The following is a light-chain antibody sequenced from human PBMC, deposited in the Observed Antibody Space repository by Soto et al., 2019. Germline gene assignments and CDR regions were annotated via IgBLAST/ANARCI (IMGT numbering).Light chain of an antibody. V-gene: IGLV2-11*01. CDR2: DVT. J-gene: IGLJ2*01. Sequence: QSALTQPRSVSGSPGQSVTISCTGTSSDVGGYNFVSWYQQHPGKVPKLMIYDVTKRPSGVPDRFSGSKAGTTASLTISGLQAEDVADYYCCSYGGSYTLLFGGGTKVTVL. CDR3: CSYGGSYTLL. CDR1: SSDVGGYNF.